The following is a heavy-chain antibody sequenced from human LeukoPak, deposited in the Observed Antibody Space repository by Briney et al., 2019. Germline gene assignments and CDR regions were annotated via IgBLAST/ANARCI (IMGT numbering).Heavy chain of an antibody. CDR3: ARSWGSGYLDY. Sequence: SETLSLTCTVSGVSISSSNSYWGWIRQPPGKGLEWIGSIYYSGNTYYNASLKSQVSISIDTSKNQFSLRLTSVTAADTAVYYCARSWGSGYLDYWGQGTLVTVSS. CDR2: IYYSGNT. D-gene: IGHD2-15*01. J-gene: IGHJ4*02. V-gene: IGHV4-39*01. CDR1: GVSISSSNSY.